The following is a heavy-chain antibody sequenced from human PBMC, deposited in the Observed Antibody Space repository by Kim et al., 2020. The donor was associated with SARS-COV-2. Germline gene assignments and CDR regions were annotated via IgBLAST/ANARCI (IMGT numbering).Heavy chain of an antibody. CDR3: ARTETLDLPRISAAGYNWFDP. Sequence: SETLSLTCTVSGGSISSSSYYWGWIRQPPGKGLEWIGSIYYSASTYYNPSLKSRFTISLDTSKNQFSLKLSSVTAADTAVYYCARTETLDLPRISAAGYNWFDPWGRGTLVTVSS. CDR1: GGSISSSSYY. D-gene: IGHD6-13*01. J-gene: IGHJ5*02. V-gene: IGHV4-39*07. CDR2: IYYSAST.